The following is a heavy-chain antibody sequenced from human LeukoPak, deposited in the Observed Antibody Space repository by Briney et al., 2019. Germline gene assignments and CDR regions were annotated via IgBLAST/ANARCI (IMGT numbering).Heavy chain of an antibody. V-gene: IGHV1-8*03. D-gene: IGHD3-22*01. CDR2: MNPNSGNT. J-gene: IGHJ3*02. CDR3: ASWGYYDSSGHYHDAFDI. Sequence: ASVQVSCKASGYTFTSYDINWVRQATGQGLEWMGWMNPNSGNTGYAQKFQGRVTITRNTSISTAYMELSSLRSEDTAVYYCASWGYYDSSGHYHDAFDIWGQGTMVTVSS. CDR1: GYTFTSYD.